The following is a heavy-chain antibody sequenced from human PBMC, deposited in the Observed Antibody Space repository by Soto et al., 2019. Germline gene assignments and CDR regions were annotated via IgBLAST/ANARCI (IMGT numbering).Heavy chain of an antibody. D-gene: IGHD2-2*01. V-gene: IGHV5-51*01. Sequence: GESLKISCKGSGYSFTSYWIGWVPQMPGKGLLLMGIIYPRDSDTRYSPSFQGQVTISADKTISTAYLQWSSLKASDTAMYYCARQSIEFVPAAPYYYYYAMDVWGQGTTVTVSS. CDR2: IYPRDSDT. CDR1: GYSFTSYW. J-gene: IGHJ6*02. CDR3: ARQSIEFVPAAPYYYYYAMDV.